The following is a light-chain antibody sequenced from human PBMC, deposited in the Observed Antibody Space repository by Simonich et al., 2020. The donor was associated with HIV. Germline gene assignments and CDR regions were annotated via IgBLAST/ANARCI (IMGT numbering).Light chain of an antibody. CDR3: QAWDSNDVV. V-gene: IGLV3-1*01. CDR2: QNN. CDR1: RLGDKY. J-gene: IGLJ2*01. Sequence: SYELTQSPSLSVSPGQTVNITCSGDRLGDKYASWYQQQPGQSPVLVMYQNNKRPSGIPERFSGSNSGNTATLTISGTQAMDEADYYCQAWDSNDVVFGGGTKVTVL.